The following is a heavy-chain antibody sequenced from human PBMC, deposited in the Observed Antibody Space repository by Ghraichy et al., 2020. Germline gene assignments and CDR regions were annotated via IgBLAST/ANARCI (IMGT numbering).Heavy chain of an antibody. V-gene: IGHV6-1*01. CDR2: TYYRSKWYN. J-gene: IGHJ6*02. CDR3: ARETGYCSGGSCLDYYYYGMDV. CDR1: GDSVSSNSAA. D-gene: IGHD2-15*01. Sequence: SQTLSLTCAISGDSVSSNSAAWNWIRQSPSRGLEWLGRTYYRSKWYNDYAVSVKSRITINPDTSKNQFSLQLNSVTPEDTAVYYCARETGYCSGGSCLDYYYYGMDVWGQGTTVTVSS.